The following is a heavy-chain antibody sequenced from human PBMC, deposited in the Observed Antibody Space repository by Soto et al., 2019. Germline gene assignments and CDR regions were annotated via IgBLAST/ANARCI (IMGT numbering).Heavy chain of an antibody. J-gene: IGHJ4*02. CDR1: GDSAFSIGMA. V-gene: IGHV6-1*01. CDR3: ARGRSSSFDF. CDR2: TYYNTGWYN. D-gene: IGHD6-13*01. Sequence: QVPLQQSGPGLVKPSQTLSLTCDISGDSAFSIGMALNWIRQSPSRGLEWLGRTYYNTGWYNDYAVSLKSRLIVNLDTSKNQFSLRLNSVTAEDTAVYYCARGRSSSFDFWGQGTLVTVSS.